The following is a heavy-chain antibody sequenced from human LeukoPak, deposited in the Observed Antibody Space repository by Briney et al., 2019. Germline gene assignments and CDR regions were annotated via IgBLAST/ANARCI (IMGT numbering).Heavy chain of an antibody. Sequence: GGSLRLSCSASGFTFSTYAMHWVRQAPGKGLEYVSGISSNGGTTYYADSVKGRFTISRDNSKNTLYLQMSSLRAEDTAVYYCVKDHDWGAFHIWGKGTRVTVSS. V-gene: IGHV3-64D*06. CDR3: VKDHDWGAFHI. D-gene: IGHD7-27*01. J-gene: IGHJ3*02. CDR2: ISSNGGTT. CDR1: GFTFSTYA.